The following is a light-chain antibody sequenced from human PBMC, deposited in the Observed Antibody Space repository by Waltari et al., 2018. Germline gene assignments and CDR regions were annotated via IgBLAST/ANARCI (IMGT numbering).Light chain of an antibody. CDR3: QKYGTLPAT. CDR2: EES. Sequence: EIVLTQSPGTLYLSPGDGPPLSCRASQSVSRYLACYQQKAGQPPRFLIYEESSRATGIPDRFSCSGSGKDFSLTISRLEPEDFAVYYCQKYGTLPATFGQGTKVEIK. CDR1: QSVSRY. J-gene: IGKJ1*01. V-gene: IGKV3-20*01.